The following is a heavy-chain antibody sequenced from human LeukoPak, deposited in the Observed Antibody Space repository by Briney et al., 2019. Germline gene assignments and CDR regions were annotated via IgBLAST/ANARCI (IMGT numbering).Heavy chain of an antibody. CDR1: GGTFSSYA. CDR2: IIPIFGTA. V-gene: IGHV1-69*13. Sequence: SVKVSFKASGGTFSSYAISWVRQAPGQGLEWMGGIIPIFGTANYAQKFQGRVTITADESTSTAYMELSSLRSEDTAVYYCARASGIAAAASHWGQGTLVTVSS. CDR3: ARASGIAAAASH. D-gene: IGHD6-13*01. J-gene: IGHJ4*02.